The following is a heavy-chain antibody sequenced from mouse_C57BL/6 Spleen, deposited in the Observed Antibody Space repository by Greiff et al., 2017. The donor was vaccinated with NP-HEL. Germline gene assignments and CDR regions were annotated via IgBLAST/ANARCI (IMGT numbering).Heavy chain of an antibody. J-gene: IGHJ1*03. CDR3: ARASFPDWYFDV. CDR2: SRNKANDYTT. V-gene: IGHV7-1*01. CDR1: GFTFSDFY. Sequence: EVKVVESGGGLVQSGRSLRLSCATSGFTFSDFYMEWVRQAPGKGLEWIAASRNKANDYTTEYSASVKGRFIVSRDTSQSILYLQMNALRAEDTAIDYCARASFPDWYFDVWGTGTTVTVSS.